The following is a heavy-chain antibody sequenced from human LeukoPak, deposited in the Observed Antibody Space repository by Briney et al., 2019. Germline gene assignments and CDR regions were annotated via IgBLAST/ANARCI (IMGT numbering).Heavy chain of an antibody. Sequence: GGSLRLSCAASGFTFSSYAMSWVRQAPGKGLEWVSAISGSGGSTYYADSVKGRFTISRDNSKNTLYLQMNSLRVDDTAIYYCARDPGFSSFDYWGQGTLVTVSS. CDR1: GFTFSSYA. CDR2: ISGSGGST. V-gene: IGHV3-23*01. D-gene: IGHD3-3*02. J-gene: IGHJ4*02. CDR3: ARDPGFSSFDY.